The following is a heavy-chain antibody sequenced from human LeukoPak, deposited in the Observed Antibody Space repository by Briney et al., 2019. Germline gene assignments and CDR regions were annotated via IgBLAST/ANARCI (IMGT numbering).Heavy chain of an antibody. CDR1: GFAFDDYA. D-gene: IGHD6-13*01. V-gene: IGHV3-9*01. CDR2: ISWNSGSI. J-gene: IGHJ4*02. CDR3: AKDIKAAGTIFDY. Sequence: GGSLRLSCAASGFAFDDYAMHWVRQAPGKGLEWVSGISWNSGSIGYADSVKGRFTISRDNAKNSLYLQMNSLRAEDTALYYRAKDIKAAGTIFDYWGQGTLVTVSS.